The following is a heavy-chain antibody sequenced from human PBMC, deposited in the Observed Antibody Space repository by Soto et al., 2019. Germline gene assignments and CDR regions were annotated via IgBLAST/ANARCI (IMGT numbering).Heavy chain of an antibody. CDR3: TSPPRDSSGYWYYFDY. D-gene: IGHD3-22*01. J-gene: IGHJ4*02. CDR1: GFTFSSYS. CDR2: ISSSSSYI. V-gene: IGHV3-21*01. Sequence: EVQLVESGGGLVKPGGSLRLSCAASGFTFSSYSMNWVRQAPGKGLEWVSSISSSSSYIYYADSVKGRFTISRDNAKNSRYLQMNSLRAEDTAVFYCTSPPRDSSGYWYYFDYCGQGTLVTVSS.